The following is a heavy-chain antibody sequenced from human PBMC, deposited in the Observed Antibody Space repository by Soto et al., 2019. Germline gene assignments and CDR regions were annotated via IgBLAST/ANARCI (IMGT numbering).Heavy chain of an antibody. CDR3: TRGVYCSGGSCRKLDAFDI. J-gene: IGHJ3*02. D-gene: IGHD2-15*01. Sequence: GGSLRLSCTASGFTFGDYAMSWFRQAPGKGLEWVGFIRSKAYGGTTEYAASVKGRFTISRDDSKSIAYLQMNSLKTEDTAVYYCTRGVYCSGGSCRKLDAFDIWGQGTMVTVSS. V-gene: IGHV3-49*03. CDR1: GFTFGDYA. CDR2: IRSKAYGGTT.